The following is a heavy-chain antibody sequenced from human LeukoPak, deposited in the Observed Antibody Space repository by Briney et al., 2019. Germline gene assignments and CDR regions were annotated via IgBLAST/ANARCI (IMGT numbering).Heavy chain of an antibody. Sequence: ASVKVSCRASGYTFTSYDINWVRQATGQGLEWMGWMNPNSGNTGYAQKFQGRVTITRNTSISTAYMELSSLRSEDTAVYYCARGGVSWWPGPRVTIDFDYWGQGTLVTVSS. J-gene: IGHJ4*02. V-gene: IGHV1-8*03. CDR3: ARGGVSWWPGPRVTIDFDY. CDR2: MNPNSGNT. CDR1: GYTFTSYD. D-gene: IGHD2-21*01.